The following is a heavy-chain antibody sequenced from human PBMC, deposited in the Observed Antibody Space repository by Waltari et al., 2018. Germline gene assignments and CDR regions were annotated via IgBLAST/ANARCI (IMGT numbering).Heavy chain of an antibody. J-gene: IGHJ6*02. Sequence: EVQLLESGGGLVQPGGSLRLSCVTSDFIFDNYAMNWVRQAPGKGLEWVSSISSSGGTTFYADSVKGRFTISRDNSKNTLYLHMNSLRAEDTAVYFCAKVRQSNYYYYYGMDVWGQGTTVTVSS. CDR3: AKVRQSNYYYYYGMDV. V-gene: IGHV3-23*01. CDR2: ISSSGGTT. CDR1: DFIFDNYA.